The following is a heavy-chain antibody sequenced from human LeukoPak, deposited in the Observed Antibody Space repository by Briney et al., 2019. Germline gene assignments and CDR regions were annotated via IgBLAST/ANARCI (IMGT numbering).Heavy chain of an antibody. CDR1: GGSFSGYY. V-gene: IGHV4-34*01. CDR3: ARSSSSWTLDY. J-gene: IGHJ4*02. CDR2: INHSGST. D-gene: IGHD6-13*01. Sequence: PSETLSLTCAVYGGSFSGYYWSWIRQPPGEGLEWIGEINHSGSTNCNPSLKSRVTISVDTSKNQFSLKLSSVTAADTAVYYCARSSSSWTLDYWGQGTLVTVSS.